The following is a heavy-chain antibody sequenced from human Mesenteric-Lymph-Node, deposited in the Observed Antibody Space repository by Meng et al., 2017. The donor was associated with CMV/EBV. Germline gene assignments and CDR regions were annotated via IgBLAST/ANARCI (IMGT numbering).Heavy chain of an antibody. CDR1: GFSFSSYE. Sequence: GGSLRLSCAASGFSFSSYEMNWVRQAPGKGLEWISYITSTGNTVYYADSVKGRFTISRDNARNTLYLQMNSLRVEDTAVYYCLLIAGTTEGGVDAFDVWGQGTKVTVSS. CDR3: LLIAGTTEGGVDAFDV. J-gene: IGHJ3*01. V-gene: IGHV3-48*03. D-gene: IGHD1-26*01. CDR2: ITSTGNTV.